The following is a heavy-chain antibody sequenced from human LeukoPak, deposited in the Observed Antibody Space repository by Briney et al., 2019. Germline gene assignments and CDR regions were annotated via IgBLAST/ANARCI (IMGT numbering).Heavy chain of an antibody. CDR1: GDSVSSNSAA. Sequence: PSQTLSLTCAISGDSVSSNSAAWNWIRQSPSRGLEWLGRTYYRSKWYNDYAVSVKSRITINPDTSKNQFSLQLNSVTPEDTAVYYCVRVEWYYDILTGQSHVYHFDYWGQGALVTVSS. CDR3: VRVEWYYDILTGQSHVYHFDY. CDR2: TYYRSKWYN. V-gene: IGHV6-1*01. J-gene: IGHJ4*02. D-gene: IGHD3-9*01.